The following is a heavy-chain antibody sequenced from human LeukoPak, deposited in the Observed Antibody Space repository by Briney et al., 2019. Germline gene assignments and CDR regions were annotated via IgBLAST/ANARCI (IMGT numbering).Heavy chain of an antibody. Sequence: PSETLSLTCAVYGGSFSGYYWSWIRQPPGKGLEWIGEINHSGGTNYNPSLKRRVTISVDTSKNQFSLKLSSVTAADTAVYYCARHRQWELQGIDYWGQGTLVTVSS. D-gene: IGHD1-26*01. V-gene: IGHV4-34*01. CDR2: INHSGGT. J-gene: IGHJ4*02. CDR1: GGSFSGYY. CDR3: ARHRQWELQGIDY.